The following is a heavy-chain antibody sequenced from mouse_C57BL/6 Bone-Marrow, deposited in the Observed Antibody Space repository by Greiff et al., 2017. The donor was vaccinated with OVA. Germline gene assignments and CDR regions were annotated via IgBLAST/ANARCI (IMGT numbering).Heavy chain of an antibody. Sequence: QVQLQQPGAELVKPGASVKLPCKASGYTFTSYWMQWVKQRPGQGLEWIGEIDPSDSYTNYNQKFKGKATLTVDTSSSTAYMQLSSLTSEDSAVYYCARSLRGYWGQGTTLTVSS. J-gene: IGHJ2*01. CDR1: GYTFTSYW. D-gene: IGHD1-1*01. CDR3: ARSLRGY. CDR2: IDPSDSYT. V-gene: IGHV1-50*01.